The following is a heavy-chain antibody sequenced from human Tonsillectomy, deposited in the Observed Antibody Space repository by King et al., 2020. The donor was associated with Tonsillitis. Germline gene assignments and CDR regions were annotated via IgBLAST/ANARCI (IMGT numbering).Heavy chain of an antibody. CDR1: GFTFSSYS. D-gene: IGHD2-2*01. J-gene: IGHJ4*02. CDR3: ARGSRSSTSSYMDY. V-gene: IGHV3-21*01. Sequence: EVQLVESGGGLVKPGGSLRLSCAASGFTFSSYSMNWVRQAPGKGLEWVSSISSSSSYIYYADSVKGRFTISRDNAKNSLYLQMNSLRAEDTAVYYCARGSRSSTSSYMDYWGQGTLVTVSS. CDR2: ISSSSSYI.